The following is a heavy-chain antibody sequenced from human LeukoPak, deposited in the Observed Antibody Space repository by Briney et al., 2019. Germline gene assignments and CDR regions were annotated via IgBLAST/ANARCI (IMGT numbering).Heavy chain of an antibody. D-gene: IGHD1-1*01. CDR2: ISAYNGNT. V-gene: IGHV1-18*01. J-gene: IGHJ4*02. CDR3: ARTYNY. Sequence: ASVKVSCKASGYTFTSYGISWVRQAPGQGLEWMGWISAYNGNTNYAQKLQGRVTMTRDMSTSTVYMELSSLRSEDTAVYYCARTYNYWGQGTLVTVSS. CDR1: GYTFTSYG.